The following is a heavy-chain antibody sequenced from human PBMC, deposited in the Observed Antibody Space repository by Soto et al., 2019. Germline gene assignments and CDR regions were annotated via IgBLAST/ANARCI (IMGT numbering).Heavy chain of an antibody. Sequence: GGSLRLSCVASGFTFTTYWMSWVRQAPGKGLQWVANIRQDGGAQYYVDSVKGRFTISRDNAKNSVYLQMDSLRVEDTAVYYCVRGGHGSGSYLGSSWGQGILVTV. CDR3: VRGGHGSGSYLGSS. D-gene: IGHD3-10*01. CDR2: IRQDGGAQ. CDR1: GFTFTTYW. J-gene: IGHJ5*02. V-gene: IGHV3-7*03.